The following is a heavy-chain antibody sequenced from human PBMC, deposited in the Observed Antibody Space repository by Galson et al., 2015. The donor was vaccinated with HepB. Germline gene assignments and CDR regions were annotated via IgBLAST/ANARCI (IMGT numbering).Heavy chain of an antibody. CDR3: ARECYDIWSGYYFDY. CDR2: INAGKGNT. CDR1: GYTFTSYV. Sequence: SVKVSCKASGYTFTSYVIQWVRQAPGQRLEWMGWINAGKGNTKYSQRFQGRVTITRDTSATTAYMELSSLRSEDTAVYFCARECYDIWSGYYFDYWGQGTLVTVSS. D-gene: IGHD3-3*01. J-gene: IGHJ4*02. V-gene: IGHV1-3*01.